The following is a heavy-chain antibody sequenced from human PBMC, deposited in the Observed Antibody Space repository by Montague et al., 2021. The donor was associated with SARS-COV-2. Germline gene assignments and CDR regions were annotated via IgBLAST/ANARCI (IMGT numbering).Heavy chain of an antibody. CDR3: ARHRNYGDHSLDNWFHP. CDR2: IYNSGTT. Sequence: SETLSLTCTVSGGSTSCPNCYWGWIRQPPGKGLDWIGTIYNSGTTYYNPSLKSRLTISIDTSKNQFSLKLSSVTAADTAVYYCARHRNYGDHSLDNWFHPWGQGTLVTVSS. CDR1: GGSTSCPNCY. D-gene: IGHD4-17*01. V-gene: IGHV4-39*01. J-gene: IGHJ5*02.